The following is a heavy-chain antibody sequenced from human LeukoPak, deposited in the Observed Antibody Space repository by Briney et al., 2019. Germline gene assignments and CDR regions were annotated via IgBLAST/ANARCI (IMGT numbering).Heavy chain of an antibody. CDR1: GFTFSSYS. Sequence: GGSLRLSCAASGFTFSSYSMNWVRQAPGKGLEWVSSISSGSSHLYYADSMKGRFTISRYNAKNSLYLQMNSLRAEDTAVYYCARDHLTYSSSSDFDYWGQGTLVTVSS. D-gene: IGHD6-6*01. V-gene: IGHV3-21*01. CDR2: ISSGSSHL. J-gene: IGHJ4*02. CDR3: ARDHLTYSSSSDFDY.